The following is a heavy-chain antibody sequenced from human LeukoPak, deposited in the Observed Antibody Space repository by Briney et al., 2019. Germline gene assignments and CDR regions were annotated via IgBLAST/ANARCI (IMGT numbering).Heavy chain of an antibody. D-gene: IGHD4-23*01. CDR3: ARDPPYGGNSVGWFDP. J-gene: IGHJ5*02. V-gene: IGHV1-18*01. Sequence: ASVKVSCKASGYTFTSYGISWVRQAPGQGLERMGWISAYNGNTNYAQKLQGRVTMTTDTSTSTAYMELRSLRSDDTAVYYCARDPPYGGNSVGWFDPWGQGTLVTVSS. CDR2: ISAYNGNT. CDR1: GYTFTSYG.